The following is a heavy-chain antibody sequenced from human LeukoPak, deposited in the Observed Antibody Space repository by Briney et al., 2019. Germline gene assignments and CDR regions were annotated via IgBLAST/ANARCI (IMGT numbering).Heavy chain of an antibody. V-gene: IGHV3-43*02. J-gene: IGHJ6*02. CDR1: GFNFDDYA. Sequence: PGGSLRLSCAGSGFNFDDYAIHWVRQPPGKGLEWISLVSGDGNTYYADSVKGRFAISRDSNRNSMYLQMSSLRTEDTALYYCAKDLSEWEALRRYYFYYAMDVWGQGTTVTVSS. CDR2: VSGDGNT. CDR3: AKDLSEWEALRRYYFYYAMDV. D-gene: IGHD1-26*01.